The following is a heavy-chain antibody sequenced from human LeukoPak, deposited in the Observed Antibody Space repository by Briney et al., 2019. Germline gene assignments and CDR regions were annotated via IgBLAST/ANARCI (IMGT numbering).Heavy chain of an antibody. J-gene: IGHJ4*02. CDR1: GGSFSGYY. D-gene: IGHD2-2*01. V-gene: IGHV4-34*01. CDR2: INHSGST. Sequence: PSETLSLTCAVYGGSFSGYYWSWIRQPPGKGLEWIGEINHSGSTNYNPSLKSRVTISVDTSKNQFSLKLSSVTAADTAVYYCARSTSLSPIDYWGQGTLVTVSS. CDR3: ARSTSLSPIDY.